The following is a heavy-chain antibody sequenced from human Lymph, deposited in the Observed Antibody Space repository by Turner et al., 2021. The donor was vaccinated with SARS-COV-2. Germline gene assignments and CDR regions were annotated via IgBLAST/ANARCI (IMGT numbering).Heavy chain of an antibody. J-gene: IGHJ4*02. CDR2: IWYDGSNK. D-gene: IGHD3-22*01. CDR3: ARETYYSDRRPLDY. CDR1: GFTFSSCG. V-gene: IGHV3-33*01. Sequence: QVQLVESGGGVVQPGRSLRLSCAASGFTFSSCGMHWVRQAQGKGLEWVAVIWYDGSNKYYADSVKGRFTISRDNSKNTLYLQMNSLRAEDTAVYYCARETYYSDRRPLDYWGQGTLVTVSS.